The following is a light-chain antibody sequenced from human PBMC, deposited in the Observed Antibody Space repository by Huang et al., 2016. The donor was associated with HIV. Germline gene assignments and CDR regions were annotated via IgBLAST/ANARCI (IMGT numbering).Light chain of an antibody. CDR2: GAS. CDR1: QSVNSN. Sequence: EIVMTQSPATVSVSPGARATLSCRASQSVNSNLAWYQQKPGQAPRLLIYGASTRASGIPARFSGSGSGTEFTLTISSLQSEDFAVYYCQQYNDWPLMYTFGQGTKLEIK. V-gene: IGKV3-15*01. CDR3: QQYNDWPLMYT. J-gene: IGKJ2*01.